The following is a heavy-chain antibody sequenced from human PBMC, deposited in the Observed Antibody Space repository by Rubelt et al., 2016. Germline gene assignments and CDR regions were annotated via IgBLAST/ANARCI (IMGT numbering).Heavy chain of an antibody. Sequence: QVQLVQSGAEVKKPGASVKVSCKASGYTFTGYYMHWVRQAPGQGLEWMGWINPNSGGINYAQEFQGRVTMTRDTSISTAYMELSRLRSDDTAVYYCARRTTVAGLDYWGQGTLVTVSS. J-gene: IGHJ4*02. CDR2: INPNSGGI. D-gene: IGHD6-19*01. CDR1: GYTFTGYY. CDR3: ARRTTVAGLDY. V-gene: IGHV1-2*02.